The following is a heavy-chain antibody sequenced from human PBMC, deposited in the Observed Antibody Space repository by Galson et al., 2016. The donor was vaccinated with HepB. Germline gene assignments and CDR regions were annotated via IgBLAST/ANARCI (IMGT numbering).Heavy chain of an antibody. CDR1: GFSFSGHG. D-gene: IGHD6-13*01. CDR2: IWHDGTNE. Sequence: SLRLSCAASGFSFSGHGMHWLRQAPGKGLEWVAAIWHDGTNENYAASVKGRFSISRDNSKSMLYLQMDSLRAEDIAVHYCARVRSSSWFDSWGQGTLVTVS. CDR3: ARVRSSSWFDS. V-gene: IGHV3-33*01. J-gene: IGHJ5*01.